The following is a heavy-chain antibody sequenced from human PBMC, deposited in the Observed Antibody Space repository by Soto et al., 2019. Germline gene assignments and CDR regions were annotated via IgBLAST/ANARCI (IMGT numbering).Heavy chain of an antibody. CDR3: ARSYYDYVWGSSLVYYFDY. V-gene: IGHV3-48*03. CDR1: GFTFSSYE. J-gene: IGHJ4*02. CDR2: ISSSGSTI. D-gene: IGHD3-16*01. Sequence: SLRLSCAASGFTFSSYEMNWVRQAPGKGLEWVSYISSSGSTIYYADSVKGRFTISRDNAKNSLYLQMNSLRAEDTAVYYCARSYYDYVWGSSLVYYFDYWGQGTLVTVSS.